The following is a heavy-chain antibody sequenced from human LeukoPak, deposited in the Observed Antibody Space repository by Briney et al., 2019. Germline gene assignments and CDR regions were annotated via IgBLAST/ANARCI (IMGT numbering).Heavy chain of an antibody. CDR2: IYYSGST. CDR1: GDSISSYY. Sequence: SETLSLTCTVSGDSISSYYWSWIRQPPGKGLEWVGYIYYSGSTNYNPSLKSRVTISVDTSKNQYSLKLSSVTAADTAVYYCARDDSSSWYKGWFDPWGQGTLVTVSS. D-gene: IGHD6-13*01. V-gene: IGHV4-59*01. CDR3: ARDDSSSWYKGWFDP. J-gene: IGHJ5*02.